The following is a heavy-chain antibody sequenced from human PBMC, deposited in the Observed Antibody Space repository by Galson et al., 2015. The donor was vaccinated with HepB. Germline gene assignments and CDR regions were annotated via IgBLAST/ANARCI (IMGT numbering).Heavy chain of an antibody. CDR1: GFTFSSYG. V-gene: IGHV3-30*18. D-gene: IGHD6-13*01. Sequence: SLRLSCAASGFTFSSYGMHWVRQAPGKGLEWVAVISYDGSNKYYADSVKGRFTISRDNSKNTLYLQMNSLRAEDTAVYYCAKDTGYSSSWLFDYWGQGTLVTVSS. J-gene: IGHJ4*02. CDR3: AKDTGYSSSWLFDY. CDR2: ISYDGSNK.